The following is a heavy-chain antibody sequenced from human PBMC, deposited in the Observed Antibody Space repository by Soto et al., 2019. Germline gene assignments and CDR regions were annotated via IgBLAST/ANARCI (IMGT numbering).Heavy chain of an antibody. CDR3: AREFRVAGTTLIGLNYYYYMDV. CDR2: IWYDGSNK. V-gene: IGHV3-33*01. CDR1: GVTVSSYG. J-gene: IGHJ6*03. D-gene: IGHD1-7*01. Sequence: GGALRISCAGSGVTVSSYGMPRVRQAPGKGLEWVAVIWYDGSNKYYADSVKGRFTISRDNSKNTLYLQMNSLRAEDTAVYYCAREFRVAGTTLIGLNYYYYMDVWGKGTTVTVSS.